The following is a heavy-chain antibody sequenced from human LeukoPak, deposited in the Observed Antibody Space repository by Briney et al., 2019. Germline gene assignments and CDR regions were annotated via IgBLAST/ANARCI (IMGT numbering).Heavy chain of an antibody. CDR2: INPDSGGT. Sequence: ASVKVSCKASGYTFTGYYMHWVRQAPGQGLERMGWINPDSGGTIYAQNFQGRVTMTRDTSISTAYMELSSLRSDDTAVYYCARDLGDTYGSVGDFDYWGQGTLVTVSS. CDR1: GYTFTGYY. D-gene: IGHD3-10*01. CDR3: ARDLGDTYGSVGDFDY. J-gene: IGHJ4*02. V-gene: IGHV1-2*02.